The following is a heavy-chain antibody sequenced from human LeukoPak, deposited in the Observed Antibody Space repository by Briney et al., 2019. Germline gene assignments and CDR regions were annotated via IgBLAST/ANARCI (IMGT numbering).Heavy chain of an antibody. V-gene: IGHV1-69*13. CDR3: ARASNTYYYDSSGYAFDP. CDR1: GGTFSSYA. D-gene: IGHD3-22*01. CDR2: IIPIFGTA. Sequence: SVKVSCKASGGTFSSYAISWVRQASGQGLEWMGGIIPIFGTANYAQKFQGRVTITADESTSTAYMELSSLRSEDTAVYYCARASNTYYYDSSGYAFDPWGQGTLVTVSS. J-gene: IGHJ5*02.